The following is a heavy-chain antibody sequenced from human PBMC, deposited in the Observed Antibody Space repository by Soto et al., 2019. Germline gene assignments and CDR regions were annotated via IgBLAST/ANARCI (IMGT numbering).Heavy chain of an antibody. V-gene: IGHV4-31*03. CDR3: ARDSERSGKMEAVLQH. CDR1: GGSISSGGYY. J-gene: IGHJ1*01. D-gene: IGHD6-19*01. CDR2: IYYSGST. Sequence: TLSLTCTVSGGSISSGGYYWSWIRQHPGKGLEWIGYIYYSGSTYYNPSLKSRVTISVDTSKNQFSLKLSSVTAADTAVYDCARDSERSGKMEAVLQHCARGTLV.